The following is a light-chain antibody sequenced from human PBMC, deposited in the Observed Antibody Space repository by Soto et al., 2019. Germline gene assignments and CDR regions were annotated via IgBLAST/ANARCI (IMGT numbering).Light chain of an antibody. CDR3: AWWDDSLNIGV. V-gene: IGLV1-44*01. Sequence: QSVMTQSPSASGTPGQRVTISCSGSSANIERNNVNWYQQFPKTAPKLLIYKTDQRPSGVPDRFSASKSGTSASLAISGLQAEDEADYYCAWWDDSLNIGVFGGGTKLTVL. CDR2: KTD. J-gene: IGLJ2*01. CDR1: SANIERNN.